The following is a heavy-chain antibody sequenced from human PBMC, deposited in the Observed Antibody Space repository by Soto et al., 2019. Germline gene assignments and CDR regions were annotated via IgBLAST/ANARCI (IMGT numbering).Heavy chain of an antibody. D-gene: IGHD2-2*01. CDR1: GYSFTSYW. CDR3: ARFTSQVTPQAYYYYGMDV. CDR2: IYPGDSDT. V-gene: IGHV5-51*01. Sequence: GESLKISCKGSGYSFTSYWIGWVRQMPGKGLEWMGIIYPGDSDTRYSPSFQGQVAISADKSISTAYLQWSSLKASDTAMYYCARFTSQVTPQAYYYYGMDVWGKGTTVTVSS. J-gene: IGHJ6*04.